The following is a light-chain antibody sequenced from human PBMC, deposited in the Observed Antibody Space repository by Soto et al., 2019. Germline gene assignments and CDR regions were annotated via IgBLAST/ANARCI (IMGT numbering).Light chain of an antibody. V-gene: IGKV1-5*01. CDR1: QTISSW. CDR3: QQYNSYWT. CDR2: AAS. Sequence: DIQMTQSPSTLSGSVGDRVTITCRASQTISSWLAWYQQKPGKAPKVLIYAASTLQSGVPSRFSGSGSGTEFTLTISSLQPDDFATYYCQQYNSYWTFGQGTKVDIK. J-gene: IGKJ1*01.